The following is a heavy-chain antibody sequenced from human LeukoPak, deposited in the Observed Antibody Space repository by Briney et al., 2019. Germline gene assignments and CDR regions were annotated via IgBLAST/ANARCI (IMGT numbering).Heavy chain of an antibody. D-gene: IGHD2-2*02. CDR3: ATTYCSSTSCYSAFDI. V-gene: IGHV5-51*01. CDR2: IYPGDSDT. J-gene: IGHJ3*02. CDR1: GYSFDTHW. Sequence: GESLKISCKGSGYSFDTHWIGWVRQMPGKGLEWMGIIYPGDSDTRYSPSFQGQVTISADKSISTAHLQWSSLKASDTAMYYCATTYCSSTSCYSAFDIWGQGTMVTVSS.